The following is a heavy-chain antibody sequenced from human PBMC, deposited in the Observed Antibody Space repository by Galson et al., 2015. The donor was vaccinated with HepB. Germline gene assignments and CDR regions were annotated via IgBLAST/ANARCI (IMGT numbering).Heavy chain of an antibody. V-gene: IGHV3-30*18. Sequence: LRLSCAASGFTFSHYGMHWVRQAPGKGLEWVAVVSYDGSNKYYADSVKGRFTISRDNSKNTQHLQMNSLRAEDTAVYYCAKEGAGYCSSISCYNFDSWGQGTLVTVSS. J-gene: IGHJ4*02. CDR2: VSYDGSNK. CDR1: GFTFSHYG. D-gene: IGHD2-2*02. CDR3: AKEGAGYCSSISCYNFDS.